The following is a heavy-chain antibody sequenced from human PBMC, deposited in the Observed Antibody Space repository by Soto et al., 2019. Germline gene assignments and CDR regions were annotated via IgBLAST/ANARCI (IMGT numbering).Heavy chain of an antibody. J-gene: IGHJ6*02. Sequence: QVQLVQSGAEVKKPGASVKVSCKASGYTFTSYAMHWVRQAPGQRLEWMGWINAGNGNTKYSQKFQGRVTITRDTPASTAYMELSSLRSEDTAVYSCASSYSNYALIDYYYYGMDVWGQGTTVTVSS. D-gene: IGHD4-4*01. CDR3: ASSYSNYALIDYYYYGMDV. V-gene: IGHV1-3*01. CDR1: GYTFTSYA. CDR2: INAGNGNT.